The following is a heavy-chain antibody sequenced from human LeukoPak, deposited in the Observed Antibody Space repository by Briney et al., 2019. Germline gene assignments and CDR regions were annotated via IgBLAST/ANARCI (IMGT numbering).Heavy chain of an antibody. V-gene: IGHV3-48*02. J-gene: IGHJ4*02. CDR3: ARDGAHYQLHYFDY. CDR1: GFTFSSYS. D-gene: IGHD2-2*01. CDR2: ISTSSNTI. Sequence: GGSLRLSCAASGFTFSSYSMNWVRQAPGKGLEWVSFISTSSNTIYYADSVKGRFTISRDNAKNSLYLQMNSLRDEDTAVYYCARDGAHYQLHYFDYWGQGALVTVSS.